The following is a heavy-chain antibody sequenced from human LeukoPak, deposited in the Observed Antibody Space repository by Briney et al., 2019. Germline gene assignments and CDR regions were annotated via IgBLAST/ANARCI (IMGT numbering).Heavy chain of an antibody. J-gene: IGHJ4*02. CDR3: ARDLHPSIAVAGTWY. CDR2: ISYDGSNK. V-gene: IGHV3-30-3*01. D-gene: IGHD6-19*01. CDR1: GFTFSSYA. Sequence: GGSLRLSCAASGFTFSSYAMHWVRQAPGKGLEWVAVISYDGSNKYYADSVKGRFTISRDNSKNTLYLQMNSLRAEDTAVYYCARDLHPSIAVAGTWYWGQGTLVTVSS.